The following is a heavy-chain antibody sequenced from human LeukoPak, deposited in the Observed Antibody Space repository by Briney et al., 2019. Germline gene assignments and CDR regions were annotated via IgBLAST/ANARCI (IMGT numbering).Heavy chain of an antibody. V-gene: IGHV4-59*01. CDR1: GGSISSYY. CDR2: IYYSGST. CDR3: ARDKRGPILY. J-gene: IGHJ4*02. D-gene: IGHD5-12*01. Sequence: SETLSLTCTVSGGSISSYYWSWIRQPLGKGLEWIGYIYYSGSTNYNPSLKSRVTISVDTSKNQFSLKLSSVTAADTAVYYCARDKRGPILYWGQGTLVTVSS.